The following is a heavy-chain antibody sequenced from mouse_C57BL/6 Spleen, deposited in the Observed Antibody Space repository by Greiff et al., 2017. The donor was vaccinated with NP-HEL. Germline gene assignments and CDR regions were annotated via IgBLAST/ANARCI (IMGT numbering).Heavy chain of an antibody. Sequence: QVQLQQPGAELVKPGASVKMSCKASGYTFTSYWITWVKQRPGQGLEWIGDIYPGSGSTNYNEKFKSKATLTVDTSSSTAYMQLSSLTSEDSAVYYCARGFVHYYGSSLDYWGQGTTLTVSS. CDR3: ARGFVHYYGSSLDY. V-gene: IGHV1-55*01. CDR1: GYTFTSYW. CDR2: IYPGSGST. J-gene: IGHJ2*01. D-gene: IGHD1-1*01.